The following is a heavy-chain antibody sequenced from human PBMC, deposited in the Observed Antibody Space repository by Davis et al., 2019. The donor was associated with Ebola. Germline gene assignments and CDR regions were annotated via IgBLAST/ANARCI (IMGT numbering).Heavy chain of an antibody. CDR1: GFTLSSYA. CDR3: ARRVYCSSTSCPYYYYGMDV. Sequence: GESLKISCSASGFTLSSYAMSWVRQAPGKGLEWVSAISGSGGSAYYADSVKGRFTISRDNSKNTLYLQMSSLRDEDTAVYYCARRVYCSSTSCPYYYYGMDVWGQGTTVTVSS. CDR2: ISGSGGSA. J-gene: IGHJ6*02. V-gene: IGHV3-23*01. D-gene: IGHD2-2*01.